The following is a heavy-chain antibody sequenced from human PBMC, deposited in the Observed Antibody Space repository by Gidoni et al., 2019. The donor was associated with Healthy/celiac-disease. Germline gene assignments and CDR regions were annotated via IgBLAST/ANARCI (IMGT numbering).Heavy chain of an antibody. CDR3: ATRNYDFWSGYSSHYYGMDV. Sequence: QVQLVQSGAEVKKPGASVKVSCKTSGYTLTRYDIHWVRQATGQGLEWMGWMNPNSGNTGYAQKFQGRVTMTRNTSISTAYMELSSLRSEDTAVYYCATRNYDFWSGYSSHYYGMDVWGQGTTVTVSS. CDR2: MNPNSGNT. CDR1: GYTLTRYD. J-gene: IGHJ6*02. V-gene: IGHV1-8*01. D-gene: IGHD3-3*01.